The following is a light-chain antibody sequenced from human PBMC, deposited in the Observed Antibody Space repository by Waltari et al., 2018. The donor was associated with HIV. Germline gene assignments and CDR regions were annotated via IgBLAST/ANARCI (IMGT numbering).Light chain of an antibody. CDR1: QSVGSY. Sequence: EIVLTQSPATLSLSPGERATLSCRASQSVGSYLAWYQQKPGQAPRLLIDDASNRATGIPARFSGSGSGTDFTLTISSLEPEDFAVYYCQQRGNGPPITFGQGTRLEIK. CDR2: DAS. J-gene: IGKJ5*01. V-gene: IGKV3-11*01. CDR3: QQRGNGPPIT.